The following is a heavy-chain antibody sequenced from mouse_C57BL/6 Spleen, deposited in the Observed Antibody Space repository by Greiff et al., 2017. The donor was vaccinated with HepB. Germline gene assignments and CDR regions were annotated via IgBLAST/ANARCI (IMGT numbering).Heavy chain of an antibody. J-gene: IGHJ4*01. CDR3: ARSGGRFYAMDY. Sequence: EVQLQQSGPVLVKPGASVKMSCKASGYTFTDYYMNWVKQSHGKSLEWIGVINPYNGGTSYNQKFKGKATLTVDKSSSTAYMELNSLTSEDSAVYYCARSGGRFYAMDYWGQGTSVTVSS. V-gene: IGHV1-19*01. CDR1: GYTFTDYY. CDR2: INPYNGGT.